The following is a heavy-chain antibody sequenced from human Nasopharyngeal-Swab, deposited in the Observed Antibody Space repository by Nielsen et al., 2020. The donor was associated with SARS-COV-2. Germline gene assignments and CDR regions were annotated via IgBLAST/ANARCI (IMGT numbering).Heavy chain of an antibody. J-gene: IGHJ6*02. V-gene: IGHV3-7*05. CDR1: GFTFSSYW. Sequence: GESLKISCAASGFTFSSYWMSWVRQAPGKGLEWVANIQQDGSEKYYVDSVKGRFTISRDNAKNSLYLQMNSLRAEDTAVYYCARFEGSPTYYDFWSGYYTGLYYYYGMDVWGQGTTVTVSS. CDR3: ARFEGSPTYYDFWSGYYTGLYYYYGMDV. D-gene: IGHD3-3*01. CDR2: IQQDGSEK.